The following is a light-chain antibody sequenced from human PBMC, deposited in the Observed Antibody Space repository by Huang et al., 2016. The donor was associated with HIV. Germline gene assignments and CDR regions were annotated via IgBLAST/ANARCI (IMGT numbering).Light chain of an antibody. CDR2: GAS. Sequence: EIVLTQSPGTLSWSPGERATLSCRASQNVTSTYLAWYQPRPGQAPRLLSYGASSSATDIPARFSGSGSGTDFTLTISRLEPEDFALYYCQQYGGSRYTFGRGTKLEIK. J-gene: IGKJ2*01. V-gene: IGKV3-20*01. CDR3: QQYGGSRYT. CDR1: QNVTSTY.